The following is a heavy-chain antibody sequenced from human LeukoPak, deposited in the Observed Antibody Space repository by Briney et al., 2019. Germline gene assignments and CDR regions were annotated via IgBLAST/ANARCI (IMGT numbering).Heavy chain of an antibody. V-gene: IGHV1-18*01. CDR3: ARAPLVYANDY. CDR1: CYTFTSYG. D-gene: IGHD3-10*01. Sequence: ASVKVSCKASCYTFTSYGISWVRQAPGQGLEWMGWISAYNGNTNYAQKLQGRVTMTTDTSTSTAYTELRSLRSDDTAVYYCARAPLVYANDYWGQGTLVTVSS. CDR2: ISAYNGNT. J-gene: IGHJ4*02.